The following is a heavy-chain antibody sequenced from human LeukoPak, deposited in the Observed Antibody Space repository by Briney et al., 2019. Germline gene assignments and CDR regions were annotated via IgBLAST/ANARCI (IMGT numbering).Heavy chain of an antibody. V-gene: IGHV4-30-4*01. D-gene: IGHD3-3*01. CDR2: IYYSGST. J-gene: IGHJ5*02. CDR3: ARGAETFPNYDFWSGYFDNWFDP. Sequence: SETLSLTCTVSGGSISSGDYYWSWIRQPPGKGLEWIGYIYYSGSTYYNPSLKSRVTISVDTSKNQSSLKLSSVTAADTAVYYCARGAETFPNYDFWSGYFDNWFDPWGQGTLVTVSS. CDR1: GGSISSGDYY.